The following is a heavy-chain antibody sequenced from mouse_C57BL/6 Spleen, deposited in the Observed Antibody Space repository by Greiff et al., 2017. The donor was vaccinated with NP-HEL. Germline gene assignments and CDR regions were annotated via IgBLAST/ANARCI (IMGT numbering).Heavy chain of an antibody. D-gene: IGHD2-3*01. CDR1: GYTFTSYW. J-gene: IGHJ3*01. CDR3: AGGDGYYSFAY. Sequence: VQLQQPGAELVRPGSSVKLSCKASGYTFTSYWMHWVKQRPIQGLEWIGNIDPSDSETHYNQKFKDKATLTVAKSSSTAYMQLSSLTSEDSAVYYCAGGDGYYSFAYWGQGTLVTVSA. V-gene: IGHV1-52*01. CDR2: IDPSDSET.